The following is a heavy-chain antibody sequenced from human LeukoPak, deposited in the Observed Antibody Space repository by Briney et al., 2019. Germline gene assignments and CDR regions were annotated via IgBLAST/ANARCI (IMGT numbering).Heavy chain of an antibody. CDR2: ISGSGGST. J-gene: IGHJ4*02. D-gene: IGHD3-22*01. CDR1: GFTFSCYA. Sequence: GGSLRLFCGASGFTFSCYAMSGVRQAPGKGLEWVSAISGSGGSTYYADSVKGRFTISRGNSKNTPYLQMNSLRAEDTAVYYCAKGIGLHYYDTWGQGTLVTVSS. CDR3: AKGIGLHYYDT. V-gene: IGHV3-23*01.